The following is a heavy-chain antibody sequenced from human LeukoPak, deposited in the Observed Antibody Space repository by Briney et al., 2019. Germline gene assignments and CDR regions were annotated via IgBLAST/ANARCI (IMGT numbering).Heavy chain of an antibody. V-gene: IGHV3-64*01. D-gene: IGHD3-3*01. J-gene: IGHJ4*02. CDR1: GFTFSSYA. CDR2: ISSNGGST. CDR3: AREGYYDFWSGPLPLDY. Sequence: GGSLRLSCAASGFTFSSYAMHWVRQAPGKGLEYVSAISSNGGSTCYANSVKGRFTISRDNSKNTLYLQMGSLRAEDMAVYYCAREGYYDFWSGPLPLDYWGQGTLVTVSS.